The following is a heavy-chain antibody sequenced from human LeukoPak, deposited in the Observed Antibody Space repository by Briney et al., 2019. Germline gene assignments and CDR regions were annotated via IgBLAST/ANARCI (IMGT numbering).Heavy chain of an antibody. CDR3: TRDSGTTGEVKFDP. D-gene: IGHD3-10*01. CDR1: GGSISKQY. CDR2: IYGNGTI. J-gene: IGHJ5*02. V-gene: IGHV4-4*07. Sequence: SETLSLTCTVSGGSISKQYWTWVRQSAGKGVEGLGRIYGNGTITYNPSLKSRVTMSVDTSKNQFSLRLTSVTAADTAIYYCTRDSGTTGEVKFDPWGQGILVTVSS.